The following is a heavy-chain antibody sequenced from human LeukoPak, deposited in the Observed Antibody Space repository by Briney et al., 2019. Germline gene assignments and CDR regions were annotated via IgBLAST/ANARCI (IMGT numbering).Heavy chain of an antibody. J-gene: IGHJ6*03. CDR3: AKEGDQFRGYLDA. V-gene: IGHV3-33*06. CDR2: IWHDGSVE. D-gene: IGHD3-16*01. Sequence: QPGGSLRLSCTASGFMFSRLGMQWVRQAPGEGLGWVAMIWHDGSVEEYADSVKGRFTISRDNSQNTLYLQMNSLRDDDTAVYYCAKEGDQFRGYLDAWGKGTTVTVSS. CDR1: GFMFSRLG.